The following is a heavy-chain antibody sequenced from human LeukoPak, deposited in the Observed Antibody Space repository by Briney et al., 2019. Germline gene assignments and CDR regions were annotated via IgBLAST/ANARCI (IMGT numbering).Heavy chain of an antibody. V-gene: IGHV3-21*01. CDR2: ISSSSSYI. CDR1: GFTFSSYS. Sequence: GGSLRLSCAASGFTFSSYSMNWVRQAPGKGLEWVSSISSSSSYIYYADSVKGRFTISRDNAKNSLYPQMNSLRAEDTAVYYCAREDDYGPGYFDLWGRGTLVTVSS. J-gene: IGHJ2*01. D-gene: IGHD4/OR15-4a*01. CDR3: AREDDYGPGYFDL.